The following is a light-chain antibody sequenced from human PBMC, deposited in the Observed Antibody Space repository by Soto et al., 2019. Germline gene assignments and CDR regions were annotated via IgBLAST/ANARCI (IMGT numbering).Light chain of an antibody. CDR2: GAS. V-gene: IGKV3-20*01. CDR3: QQYGSSSYT. CDR1: QRVSSTY. Sequence: EIVLTQSPGTLSLSPGERATLSCRASQRVSSTYLAWYQQNPGQAPRLLIYGASSRATGIPDRFSGSGSGTEFTLTIIRLEPEDFAVYFCQQYGSSSYTFGQGTKLEIK. J-gene: IGKJ2*01.